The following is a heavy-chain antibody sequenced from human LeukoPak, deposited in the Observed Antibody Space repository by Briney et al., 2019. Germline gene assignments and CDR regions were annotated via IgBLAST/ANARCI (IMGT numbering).Heavy chain of an antibody. V-gene: IGHV3-30-3*01. CDR3: ARILLYYYDSSGCSHFDY. D-gene: IGHD3-22*01. CDR1: GFTFSSYA. Sequence: GGSLRLSCAASGFTFSSYAMHWVRQAPGKGLEWVAVISYGGSNKYYAASVKGRFTISRDNSKNTLYLQMNSLRAEDTAVYYCARILLYYYDSSGCSHFDYWGQGTLVTVSS. J-gene: IGHJ4*02. CDR2: ISYGGSNK.